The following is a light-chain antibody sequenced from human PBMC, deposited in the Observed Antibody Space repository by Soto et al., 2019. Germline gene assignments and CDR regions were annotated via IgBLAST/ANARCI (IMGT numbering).Light chain of an antibody. Sequence: DIVMTQSPDSLAVSLGERTTINCRSSQSVLHRSKRKNYLAWYQQKAGQPPKLLISWASTRESGVPDRFSCSGSGTDFTLTISSLQAEDVATYYCQQYYSGRTFGQGTKVDIK. V-gene: IGKV4-1*01. CDR2: WAS. J-gene: IGKJ1*01. CDR1: QSVLHRSKRKNY. CDR3: QQYYSGRT.